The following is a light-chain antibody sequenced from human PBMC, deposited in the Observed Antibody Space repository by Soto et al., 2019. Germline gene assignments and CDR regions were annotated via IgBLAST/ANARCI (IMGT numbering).Light chain of an antibody. J-gene: IGLJ1*01. CDR3: AAWDDSLNSYV. CDR2: SND. V-gene: IGLV1-44*01. Sequence: LTQPPSASGTPGQRVTIFCSGNSFNIGTNNVNWYQQLPGTAPKLLVHSNDERPSGVPDRFSGSKSGTSASLAISGLQSEDEADYYCAAWDDSLNSYVFGIGTKVTVL. CDR1: SFNIGTNN.